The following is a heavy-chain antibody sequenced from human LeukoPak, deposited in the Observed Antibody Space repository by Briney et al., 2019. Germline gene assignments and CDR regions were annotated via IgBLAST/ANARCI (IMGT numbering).Heavy chain of an antibody. J-gene: IGHJ4*02. V-gene: IGHV3-23*01. Sequence: GGSLRLSCAASGFTFSSYAMSWVRQAPGKGLEWVSAISGSGGSTYYADSVKGRFTISRDNSKNTLYLQMNSLRAEDTAVYYCARDLFALAAAGTFDYWGQGTLVTVSS. D-gene: IGHD6-13*01. CDR3: ARDLFALAAAGTFDY. CDR1: GFTFSSYA. CDR2: ISGSGGST.